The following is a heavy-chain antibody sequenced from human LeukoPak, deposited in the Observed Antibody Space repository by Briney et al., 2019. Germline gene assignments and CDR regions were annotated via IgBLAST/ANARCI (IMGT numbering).Heavy chain of an antibody. CDR1: GASISSGSYY. D-gene: IGHD2-2*02. CDR2: IYYSGST. J-gene: IGHJ3*02. V-gene: IGHV4-39*07. CDR3: ARRMGYCSSTSCYTRRGYAFDI. Sequence: SETLSLTCTVSGASISSGSYYWGWIRQPPGKGLEWIGTIYYSGSTYYNPSLKSRVTISVDTSKNQFSLKLSSVTAADTAVYYCARRMGYCSSTSCYTRRGYAFDIWGQGTMVTVSS.